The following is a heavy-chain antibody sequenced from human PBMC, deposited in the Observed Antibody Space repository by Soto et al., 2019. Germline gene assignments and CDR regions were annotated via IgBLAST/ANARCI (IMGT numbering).Heavy chain of an antibody. V-gene: IGHV3-30*18. CDR1: GFTFSSYG. D-gene: IGHD1-26*01. CDR2: ISYDGSNK. Sequence: GGSLRLSCAASGFTFSSYGMHWVRQAPGKGLEWVAVISYDGSNKYYADSVKGRFTISRDNSKNTLYLQMNSLRAEDTAVYYCAKVDYNGSYFDYWGQGTLVTVSS. CDR3: AKVDYNGSYFDY. J-gene: IGHJ4*02.